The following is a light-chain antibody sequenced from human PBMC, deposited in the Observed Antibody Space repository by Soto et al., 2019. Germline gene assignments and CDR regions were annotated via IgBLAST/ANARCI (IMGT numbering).Light chain of an antibody. CDR2: DVT. V-gene: IGLV2-14*01. J-gene: IGLJ1*01. CDR1: SSDVGGYNY. Sequence: QSVLTQPASVSGSPGQSXTISCTGTSSDVGGYNYVSWYQQHPVKAPKLMIYDVTNRPSGVSDRFSGSKSGNTASLTISGLQAEDEADYYCSSYTSSSTPYVFGTGTKVTVL. CDR3: SSYTSSSTPYV.